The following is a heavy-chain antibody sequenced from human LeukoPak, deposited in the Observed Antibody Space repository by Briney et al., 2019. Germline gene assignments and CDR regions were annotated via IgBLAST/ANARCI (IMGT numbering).Heavy chain of an antibody. D-gene: IGHD3-22*01. Sequence: GGSLRLSCAASGFTFSSYAMSWVRQAPGKGLEWVSAISGSGGSTYYADSVKGRFTISRDNSKNTLYLQINSLRAEDTAVYYCARDHYDSSGYIDYWGQGTLVTVSS. CDR2: ISGSGGST. V-gene: IGHV3-23*01. J-gene: IGHJ4*02. CDR1: GFTFSSYA. CDR3: ARDHYDSSGYIDY.